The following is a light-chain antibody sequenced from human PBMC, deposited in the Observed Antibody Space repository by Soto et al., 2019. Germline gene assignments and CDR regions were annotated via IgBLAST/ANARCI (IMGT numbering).Light chain of an antibody. J-gene: IGLJ3*02. Sequence: QTVVTQEPSFSVSPGGTVTLTCGLSSGSVSSSYYPSWYQQTPGQAPRTLIFSTNTRSSGVPDRFSGSILGNKAALTITGAQADDEFDYYGVLYMGSGISMFGGGTQLTVL. CDR1: SGSVSSSYY. CDR2: STN. CDR3: VLYMGSGISM. V-gene: IGLV8-61*01.